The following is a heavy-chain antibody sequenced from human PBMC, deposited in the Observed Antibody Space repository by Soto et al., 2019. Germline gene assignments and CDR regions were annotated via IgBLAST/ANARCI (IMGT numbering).Heavy chain of an antibody. J-gene: IGHJ6*02. D-gene: IGHD3-3*01. Sequence: SETLCLTCTVSVGSISIISYYWSWVRHPPGKGLEWIGEIYHSGNTKYNPSLKSRVTISVDKSKNQFSLKLNSVTAADTAVYYCARENDFWSGPNGLDVWGQGTTVTVSS. CDR2: IYHSGNT. CDR3: ARENDFWSGPNGLDV. V-gene: IGHV4-39*07. CDR1: VGSISIISYY.